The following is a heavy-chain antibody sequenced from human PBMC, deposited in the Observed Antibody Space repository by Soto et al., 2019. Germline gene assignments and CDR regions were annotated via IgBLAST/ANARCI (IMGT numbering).Heavy chain of an antibody. V-gene: IGHV3-48*02. J-gene: IGHJ4*02. CDR1: GFTFSSYS. Sequence: GGSLRLSCRGSGFTFSSYSMNWVRQAPGKGLEWVAYISGSSSTIEYADSVKGRLTVSRDNAKESLYLQMNSLRDEDTAIYYCARDGPVTISGLVVIGPYYFDYWGQGTPVTVSS. D-gene: IGHD3-3*02. CDR2: ISGSSSTI. CDR3: ARDGPVTISGLVVIGPYYFDY.